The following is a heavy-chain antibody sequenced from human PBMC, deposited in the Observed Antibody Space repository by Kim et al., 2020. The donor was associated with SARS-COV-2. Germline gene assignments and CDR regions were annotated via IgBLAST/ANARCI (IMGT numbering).Heavy chain of an antibody. CDR2: MNPNIGNA. CDR3: ARGVRTISNYDY. CDR1: GYTFTSYD. J-gene: IGHJ4*02. Sequence: SVKVSCKASGYTFTSYDLNWVRQATGQGLEWMGWMNPNIGNAGYAQKFQGRVTMTMDPSITTAYMELSSLRSEDTAVYYCARGVRTISNYDYWGQGTLVTVSS. D-gene: IGHD3-9*01. V-gene: IGHV1-8*01.